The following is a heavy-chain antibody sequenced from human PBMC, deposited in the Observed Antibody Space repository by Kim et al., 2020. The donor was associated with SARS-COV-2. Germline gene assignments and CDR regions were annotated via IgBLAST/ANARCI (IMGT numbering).Heavy chain of an antibody. Sequence: SVKVSCKASGGTFSSYAISWVRQAPGQGLEWMGGIIPIFGTANYAQKFQGRVTITADESTSTAYMELSSLRSEDTAVYYCASLPMVRGVIIDYYGMDVWGQGTTVTVSS. J-gene: IGHJ6*02. CDR1: GGTFSSYA. CDR2: IIPIFGTA. V-gene: IGHV1-69*13. CDR3: ASLPMVRGVIIDYYGMDV. D-gene: IGHD3-10*01.